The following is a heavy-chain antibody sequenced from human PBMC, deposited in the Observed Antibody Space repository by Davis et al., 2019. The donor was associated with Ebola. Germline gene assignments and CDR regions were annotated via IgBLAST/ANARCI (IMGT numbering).Heavy chain of an antibody. D-gene: IGHD3-10*01. CDR2: FDPKDVVR. V-gene: IGHV1-24*01. J-gene: IGHJ4*02. CDR1: GHALTEIS. Sequence: ASVKVSCKVSGHALTEISIHWVRQVPGRGLEWMGGFDPKDVVRIYAQKFQGRVIMTEDTSTDTAFMELSSLRSEDTAVYYCSSEYGDYWGQGTLVTVSS. CDR3: SSEYGDY.